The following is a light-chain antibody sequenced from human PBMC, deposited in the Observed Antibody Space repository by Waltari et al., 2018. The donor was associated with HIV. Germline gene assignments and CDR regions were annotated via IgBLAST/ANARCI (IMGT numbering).Light chain of an antibody. J-gene: IGKJ2*01. V-gene: IGKV3-15*01. CDR2: SAS. CDR1: QSVDSN. CDR3: QQYSNWPPFT. Sequence: EIVLTQSPATLSVSPGGSATLFCRASQSVDSNLAWYRQSPRQAPRLLLYSASTRATRIPARFYGSGSGTEFTLTISNLQSEDFAVYYCQQYSNWPPFTFGQGTKLGI.